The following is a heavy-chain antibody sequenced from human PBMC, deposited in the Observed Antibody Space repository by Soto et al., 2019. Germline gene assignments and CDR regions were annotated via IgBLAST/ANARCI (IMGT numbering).Heavy chain of an antibody. CDR2: IYYSGST. CDR3: ARDRVTIFGVVTRHDAFDI. J-gene: IGHJ3*02. D-gene: IGHD3-3*01. V-gene: IGHV4-30-4*01. CDR1: GGSISSGDYY. Sequence: NPSETLSLTCTVSGGSISSGDYYWSWIRQPPGKGLEWIGYIYYSGSTYYNPSLKSRVTISVDTSKNQFSLKLSSVTAADTAVYYCARDRVTIFGVVTRHDAFDIWGQGTMVTVSS.